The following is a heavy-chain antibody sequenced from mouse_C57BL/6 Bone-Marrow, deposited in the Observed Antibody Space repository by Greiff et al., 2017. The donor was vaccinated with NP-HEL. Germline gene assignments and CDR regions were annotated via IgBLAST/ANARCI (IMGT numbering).Heavy chain of an antibody. V-gene: IGHV1-18*01. J-gene: IGHJ3*01. CDR2: INPNNGGT. CDR3: ARRAYYGSSYGFAY. CDR1: GYTFTDYN. D-gene: IGHD1-1*01. Sequence: EVQLQQSGPELVKPGASVKIPCKASGYTFTDYNMDWVKQSHGKSLEWIGDINPNNGGTIYNQKFKGKATLTVDKSSSTAYMELRSLTSEDTAVYYCARRAYYGSSYGFAYWGQGTLVTVSA.